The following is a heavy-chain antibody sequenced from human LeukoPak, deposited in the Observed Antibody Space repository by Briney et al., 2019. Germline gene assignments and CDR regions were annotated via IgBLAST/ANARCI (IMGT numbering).Heavy chain of an antibody. CDR2: INPSGGST. D-gene: IGHD3-22*01. V-gene: IGHV1-46*01. CDR3: ARDWDDGYYDSSGYYDFDY. CDR1: GYTFTSYY. Sequence: ASVKVSCKASGYTFTSYYMHWVRQAPGQGLEWMGIINPSGGSTSYAQKFQGRVTMTRDTSTSTVYMELSSLRFEDTAVYYCARDWDDGYYDSSGYYDFDYWGQGTLVTVSS. J-gene: IGHJ4*02.